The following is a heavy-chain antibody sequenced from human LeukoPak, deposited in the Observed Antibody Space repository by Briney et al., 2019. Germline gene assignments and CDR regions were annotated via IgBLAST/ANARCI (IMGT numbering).Heavy chain of an antibody. Sequence: GGSLRLSCAATGFTVRDFWMAWVRQAPGKGLEWVAHINEDRTADYYVDSVKGRFTISKDDGKNSLHLQMNSLRVEDTAVYYCVRGGWELDYWGQGTLVTVSS. CDR1: GFTVRDFW. CDR2: INEDRTAD. J-gene: IGHJ4*02. CDR3: VRGGWELDY. D-gene: IGHD4-23*01. V-gene: IGHV3-7*01.